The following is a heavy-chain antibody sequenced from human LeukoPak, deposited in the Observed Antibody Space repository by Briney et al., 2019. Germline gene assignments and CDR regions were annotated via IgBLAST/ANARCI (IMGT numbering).Heavy chain of an antibody. CDR2: ISGSGGST. CDR1: GFTFSTYA. V-gene: IGHV3-23*01. Sequence: GGSLRLSCAASGFTFSTYAMSWVRQAPGKGLEWVSGISGSGGSTYYADSVKGRFTISRDNSKNTLYLQMNSLRAEDTAVYYCATANYYDSSGYVYFQHWGQGTLVTVSS. D-gene: IGHD3-22*01. CDR3: ATANYYDSSGYVYFQH. J-gene: IGHJ1*01.